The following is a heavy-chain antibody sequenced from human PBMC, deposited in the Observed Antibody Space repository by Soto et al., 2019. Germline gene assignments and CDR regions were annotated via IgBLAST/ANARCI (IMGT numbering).Heavy chain of an antibody. CDR3: ARARFCTSTSCYHYFDF. J-gene: IGHJ4*02. V-gene: IGHV4-59*01. D-gene: IGHD2-2*01. Sequence: PSETLSLTCTASGGSISSSSWSWIRQPPGRGLEWIGYIYNNGRTDYNPSLKSRVTISVETSKNHFSLKLSSVTPADTAVYYCARARFCTSTSCYHYFDFWGQGTLVTVSS. CDR2: IYNNGRT. CDR1: GGSISSSS.